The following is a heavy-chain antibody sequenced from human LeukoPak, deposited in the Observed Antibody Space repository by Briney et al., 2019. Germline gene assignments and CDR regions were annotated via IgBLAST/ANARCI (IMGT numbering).Heavy chain of an antibody. D-gene: IGHD6-19*01. V-gene: IGHV1-46*01. CDR2: INPSGGST. CDR3: ARFFETRSGWYSGFDY. J-gene: IGHJ4*02. CDR1: GYTFTSYA. Sequence: ASVKVSCKASGYTFTSYAMHWVRQAPGQGLEWMGIINPSGGSTSYAQKFQGRVTMTRDTSTSTVYMELSSLRSEDTAVYYCARFFETRSGWYSGFDYWGQGTLVTVSS.